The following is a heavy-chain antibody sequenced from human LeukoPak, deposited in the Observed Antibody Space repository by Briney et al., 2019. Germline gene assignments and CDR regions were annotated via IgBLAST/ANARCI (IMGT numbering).Heavy chain of an antibody. V-gene: IGHV3-30*02. J-gene: IGHJ6*03. Sequence: GGSLRLSCAASGFTFSTYVMHWVRQAPGKGLEWVALIQSDGSNEYYADSVKGRFTISRDNSKNTLYLQMNSLRAEDTAVYYCAKVYAWGYYYYYMDVWGKGTTVTVSS. CDR1: GFTFSTYV. CDR3: AKVYAWGYYYYYMDV. D-gene: IGHD2-2*01. CDR2: IQSDGSNE.